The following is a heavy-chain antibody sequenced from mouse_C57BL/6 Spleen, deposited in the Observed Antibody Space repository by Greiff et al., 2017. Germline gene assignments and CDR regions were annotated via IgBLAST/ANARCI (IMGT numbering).Heavy chain of an antibody. CDR2: ISYDGSN. V-gene: IGHV3-6*01. CDR1: GYSITSGYY. J-gene: IGHJ4*01. Sequence: EVQLQQSGPGLVKPSQSLSLTCSVTGYSITSGYYWNWIRQFPGNKLEWMGYISYDGSNNYNPSLNNRISITRDTSKNQFFLKLNSVTTEDTATYYCARNYYGSRDYAMDYWGQGTSVTVSS. CDR3: ARNYYGSRDYAMDY. D-gene: IGHD1-1*01.